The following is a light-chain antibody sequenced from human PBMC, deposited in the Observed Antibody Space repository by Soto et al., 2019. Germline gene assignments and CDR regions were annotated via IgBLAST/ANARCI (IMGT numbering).Light chain of an antibody. CDR3: QQRSDWPIT. CDR1: QSVSNY. J-gene: IGKJ5*01. CDR2: DVS. Sequence: EIGLARFAVGLSFSRWEISTLCCMASQSVSNYLAWYQQKPGQAPRLLIYDVSTRATGVPARFSGSGSGTDFTLTITSLEPEDFAVYSCQQRSDWPITFGQGTRLEIK. V-gene: IGKV3-11*01.